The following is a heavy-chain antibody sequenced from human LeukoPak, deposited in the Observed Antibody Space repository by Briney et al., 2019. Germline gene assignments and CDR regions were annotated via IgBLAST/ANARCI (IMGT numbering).Heavy chain of an antibody. D-gene: IGHD3-10*01. V-gene: IGHV1-8*01. Sequence: ASVKVSCKASGYTFTSYDINWVRQAPGQGLEWMGWMNPNSGNTGYAQKFQGRVTMTRNTSISTAYMELSSLRSEDTAVYYCARGRYYGSGSYYNAPDYWGQGTLVTVSS. CDR2: MNPNSGNT. CDR1: GYTFTSYD. J-gene: IGHJ4*02. CDR3: ARGRYYGSGSYYNAPDY.